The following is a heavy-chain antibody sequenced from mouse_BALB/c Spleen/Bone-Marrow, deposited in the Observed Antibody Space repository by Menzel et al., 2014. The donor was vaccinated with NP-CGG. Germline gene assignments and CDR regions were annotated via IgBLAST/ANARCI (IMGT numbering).Heavy chain of an antibody. CDR3: ARVIYGSCYSVDF. CDR1: GYTFTGSW. V-gene: IGHV1S81*02. D-gene: IGHD1-1*01. CDR2: INPSNGRT. J-gene: IGHJ4*01. Sequence: VQLQQSGAELVKPGASVKLSCKASGYTFTGSWIHWAQQRPVQGLEWIGEINPSNGRTNYYEQFKSMATLTVDTSSRTADRQLSILTSEDSAVFCGARVIYGSCYSVDFWGPGTSVTVSS.